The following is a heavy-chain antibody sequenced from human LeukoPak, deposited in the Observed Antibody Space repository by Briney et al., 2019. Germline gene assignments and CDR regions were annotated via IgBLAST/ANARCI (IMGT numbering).Heavy chain of an antibody. J-gene: IGHJ4*02. CDR3: ARGGGTNWGSPDFDY. CDR2: IYPGDSDT. V-gene: IGHV5-51*01. CDR1: GYSFTSYW. Sequence: GESLKISCKGSGYSFTSYWIGWVRQMPGKGLEWMGIIYPGDSDTRYSPSFQGQVTISANKSISTAYLQWSSLKASDTAMYYCARGGGTNWGSPDFDYWGQGTLVTVSS. D-gene: IGHD7-27*01.